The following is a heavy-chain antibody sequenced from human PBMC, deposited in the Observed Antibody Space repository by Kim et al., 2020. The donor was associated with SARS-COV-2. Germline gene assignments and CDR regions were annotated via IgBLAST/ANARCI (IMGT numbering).Heavy chain of an antibody. V-gene: IGHV4-34*01. J-gene: IGHJ5*02. CDR3: ARRVGRYNWNYGPGAWFDP. D-gene: IGHD1-7*01. CDR1: GGSFSGYY. CDR2: INHSGST. Sequence: SETLSLTCAVYGGSFSGYYWSWIRQPPGKGLEWIGEINHSGSTNYNPSLKSRVTISVDTSKNQFSLKLSSVTAADTAVYYCARRVGRYNWNYGPGAWFDPWGQGTLVTVSS.